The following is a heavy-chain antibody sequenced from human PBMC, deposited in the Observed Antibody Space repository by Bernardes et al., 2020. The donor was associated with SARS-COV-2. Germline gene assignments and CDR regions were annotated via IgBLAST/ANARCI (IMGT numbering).Heavy chain of an antibody. J-gene: IGHJ4*02. D-gene: IGHD2-15*01. CDR2: ISWNSGSI. CDR3: AKDGYPPWYCSGGSCYSRPYYFDY. Sequence: SLRLSCAASGFTFDDYAMHWVRQAPGKGLEWVSGISWNSGSIGYADSVKGRFTISRDNAKNSLYLQMNSLRAEDTALYYCAKDGYPPWYCSGGSCYSRPYYFDYWGQGTLVTVSS. CDR1: GFTFDDYA. V-gene: IGHV3-9*01.